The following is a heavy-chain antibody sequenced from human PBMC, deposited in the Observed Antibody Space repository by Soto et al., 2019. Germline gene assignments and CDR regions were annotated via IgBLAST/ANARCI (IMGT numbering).Heavy chain of an antibody. CDR1: GYSFTSYW. V-gene: IGHV5-51*01. CDR3: ARRIGYSSSSYYYYYMDV. J-gene: IGHJ6*03. Sequence: GESLKISCKGSGYSFTSYWIGWVRQMPGKGLEWMGIIYPGDSDTRYSPSFEGQVTISADKSISTAYLQWSSLKASDSAMYYCARRIGYSSSSYYYYYMDVWGKGTTVTVSS. CDR2: IYPGDSDT. D-gene: IGHD6-6*01.